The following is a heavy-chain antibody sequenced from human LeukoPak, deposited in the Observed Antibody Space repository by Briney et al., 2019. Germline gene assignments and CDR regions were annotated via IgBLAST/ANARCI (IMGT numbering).Heavy chain of an antibody. Sequence: SETLSLTCTVSGGSISSYYWSWIRQPPGTGLEWIGNIYYTGNTNYNPSLKSRVSISVDTSKSQFSLTLRSVSAADTAVYYCARRPYYYDTSNPAYYYYMDVWGKGTTVTVSS. CDR3: ARRPYYYDTSNPAYYYYMDV. D-gene: IGHD3-22*01. J-gene: IGHJ6*03. V-gene: IGHV4-59*08. CDR2: IYYTGNT. CDR1: GGSISSYY.